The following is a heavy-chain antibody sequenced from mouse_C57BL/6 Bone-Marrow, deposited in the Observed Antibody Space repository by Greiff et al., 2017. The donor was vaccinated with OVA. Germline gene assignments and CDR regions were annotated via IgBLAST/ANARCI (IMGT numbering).Heavy chain of an antibody. J-gene: IGHJ3*01. CDR2: IYPRSGNT. CDR1: GYTFTSYG. CDR3: ARSYYSGAY. D-gene: IGHD2-12*01. Sequence: QVQLQQSGAELARPGASVKLSCKASGYTFTSYGISWVKQRTGQGLAWIGAIYPRSGNTYYNEKFKGKATLTADKSSSTAYMELRSLTSEDSAVYFCARSYYSGAYWGQGTLVTVSA. V-gene: IGHV1-81*01.